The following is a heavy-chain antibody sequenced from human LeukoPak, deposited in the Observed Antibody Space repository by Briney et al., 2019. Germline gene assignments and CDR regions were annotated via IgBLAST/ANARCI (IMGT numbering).Heavy chain of an antibody. CDR1: GDSVSGNSAA. CDR2: TYYRSKWYN. Sequence: SQTLSLTCAISGDSVSGNSAAWNWIRQSPSRGLEWLGRTYYRSKWYNDYAVSVKSRITINPDTSKNQFSLQLNSVTPEDTAVYYCARGSRGYYYGSGRTTDWFDPWGQGTLVTVSS. CDR3: ARGSRGYYYGSGRTTDWFDP. D-gene: IGHD3-10*01. V-gene: IGHV6-1*01. J-gene: IGHJ5*02.